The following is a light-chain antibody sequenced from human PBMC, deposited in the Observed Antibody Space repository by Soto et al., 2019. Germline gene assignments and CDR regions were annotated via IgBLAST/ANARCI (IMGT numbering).Light chain of an antibody. J-gene: IGKJ2*01. V-gene: IGKV3-20*01. CDR3: QQYGSSPLMYT. CDR1: QSVSSRY. CDR2: GAS. Sequence: IVLTQSPGTLSLSPGERATLSCRASQSVSSRYLAWYQQKPGQAPRLLIYGASSRATGIPDRFSGSGSGTDFTLIISGLEPEDFAVYYCQQYGSSPLMYTFGQGTKLEIK.